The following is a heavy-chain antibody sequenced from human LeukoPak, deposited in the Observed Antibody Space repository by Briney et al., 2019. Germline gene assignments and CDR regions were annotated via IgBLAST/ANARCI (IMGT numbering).Heavy chain of an antibody. Sequence: GGSLRLSRAASGFTFSSYAMTWVRQAPGKGLEWVSTISGSGGSTYYADSVKGRFTISRDNSKNTLYLQMNSLRAEDTAVYCCAKTPYYDILTGYSAYYFDYWGQGTLVTVSS. CDR3: AKTPYYDILTGYSAYYFDY. J-gene: IGHJ4*02. V-gene: IGHV3-23*01. CDR2: ISGSGGST. D-gene: IGHD3-9*01. CDR1: GFTFSSYA.